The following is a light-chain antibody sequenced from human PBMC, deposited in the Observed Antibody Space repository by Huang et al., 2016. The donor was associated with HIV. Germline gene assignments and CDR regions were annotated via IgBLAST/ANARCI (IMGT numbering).Light chain of an antibody. V-gene: IGKV3-11*01. CDR3: QQRSNWFT. Sequence: EIVLTQSPATLSLSPGDRATLSCRASQSVATYLAWYQHKPGQAPRLLISDASTRATGIPARFSGSGSGTDFTLTISSLEPEDFAVYYCQQRSNWFTFGPGTKVDFK. CDR1: QSVATY. CDR2: DAS. J-gene: IGKJ3*01.